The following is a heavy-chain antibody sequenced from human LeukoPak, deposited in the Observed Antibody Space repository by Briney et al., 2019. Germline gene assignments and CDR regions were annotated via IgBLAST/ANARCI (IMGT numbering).Heavy chain of an antibody. D-gene: IGHD3-10*01. J-gene: IGHJ4*02. CDR1: GGSISSGDYY. CDR2: IYYSGST. Sequence: SETLSLTCTVSGGSISSGDYYWSWIRQPPGKGLEWIGCIYYSGSTYYNPSLKSRVTISVDTSKNQFSLKLSSVTAADTAVYYCARDIGSGSYSDYWGQGTLVTVSS. V-gene: IGHV4-30-4*08. CDR3: ARDIGSGSYSDY.